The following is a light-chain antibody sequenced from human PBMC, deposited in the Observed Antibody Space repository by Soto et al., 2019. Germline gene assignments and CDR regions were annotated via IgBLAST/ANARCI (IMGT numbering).Light chain of an antibody. J-gene: IGKJ1*01. CDR3: QQYNNRQT. V-gene: IGKV3-15*01. Sequence: EIVMTQSPATLSVCPWERATLSCRASQSVSRNLAWYQQKPGQAPRLLIYGASTRATGIPARFSGSGSGTEFTLTISSLQSEDFAVYYCQQYNNRQTFGQGTNVDIK. CDR1: QSVSRN. CDR2: GAS.